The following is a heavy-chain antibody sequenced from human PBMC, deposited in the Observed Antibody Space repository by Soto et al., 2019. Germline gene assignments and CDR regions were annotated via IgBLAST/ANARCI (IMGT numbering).Heavy chain of an antibody. D-gene: IGHD3-3*01. J-gene: IGHJ4*02. CDR2: INAGNGNT. V-gene: IGHV1-3*01. Sequence: GASVKVSCKASGYTFTAYAMHWVRQAPGQRPEWMGWINAGNGNTKYSQKFQGRVTITRDTSASTAYMELSSLRSEDTAVYYCARALGLWSGYPNWGQGTLVTVSS. CDR3: ARALGLWSGYPN. CDR1: GYTFTAYA.